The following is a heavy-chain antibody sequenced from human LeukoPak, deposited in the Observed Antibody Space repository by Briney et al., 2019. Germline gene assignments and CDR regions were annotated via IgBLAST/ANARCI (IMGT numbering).Heavy chain of an antibody. CDR1: GGSISSYY. D-gene: IGHD2-8*02. CDR2: IYTSGST. Sequence: KSSETLSLTCTVSGGSISSYYWSWIRQPAGKGLEWIGRIYTSGSTNYNPSLKSRVTISVDKSENQFSLKLSSVTAADTAVYYCATGGSGYWYFDLWGRGTLVTVSS. CDR3: ATGGSGYWYFDL. V-gene: IGHV4-4*07. J-gene: IGHJ2*01.